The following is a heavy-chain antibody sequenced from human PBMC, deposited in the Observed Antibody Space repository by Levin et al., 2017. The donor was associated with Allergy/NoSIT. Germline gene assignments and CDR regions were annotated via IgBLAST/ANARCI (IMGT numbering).Heavy chain of an antibody. D-gene: IGHD6-19*01. V-gene: IGHV3-9*01. CDR3: AKGGGSGWNSECDS. J-gene: IGHJ4*02. CDR1: GFTFDDYA. Sequence: SLKISCAASGFTFDDYAMHWVRQAPGKGLEWVSSISWISGSIGYADSVKGRFTISRDNAKNSLYLQMNSLRPEDSALYYCAKGGGSGWNSECDSWGQGTLVTVSS. CDR2: ISWISGSI.